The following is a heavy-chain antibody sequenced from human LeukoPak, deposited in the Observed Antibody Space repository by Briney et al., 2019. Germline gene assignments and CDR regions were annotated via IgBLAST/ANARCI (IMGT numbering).Heavy chain of an antibody. V-gene: IGHV5-51*01. CDR1: GYSFTSYW. CDR3: ARPLGYSTSWYNH. J-gene: IGHJ5*02. Sequence: GESLKISCKGSGYSFTSYWIGWVRQMPGKGLEWMGIIYPGDSDTRYSPSFQGQVTISADKSVSTAYLQWSSLKASDTAIYYCARPLGYSTSWYNHWGQGTLVIVSS. D-gene: IGHD5-12*01. CDR2: IYPGDSDT.